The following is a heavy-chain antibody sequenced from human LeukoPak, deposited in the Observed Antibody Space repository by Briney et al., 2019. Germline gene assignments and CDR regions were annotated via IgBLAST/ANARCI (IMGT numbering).Heavy chain of an antibody. J-gene: IGHJ5*02. Sequence: KTSETLSLTCTVSGGSISSYYWSWIRQPPGKGLEWIGYIYYSGSTNYNPSLKSRVTMSVDTSKNQFSLKLSSVTAADTAVYYCARDRGHSGWYTRLAWFDPWGQGTLVTASS. CDR2: IYYSGST. V-gene: IGHV4-59*12. D-gene: IGHD6-19*01. CDR1: GGSISSYY. CDR3: ARDRGHSGWYTRLAWFDP.